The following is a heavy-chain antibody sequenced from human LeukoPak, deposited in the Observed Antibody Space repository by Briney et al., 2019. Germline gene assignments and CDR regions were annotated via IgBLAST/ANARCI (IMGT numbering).Heavy chain of an antibody. CDR2: INHSGST. J-gene: IGHJ4*02. D-gene: IGHD4-17*01. V-gene: IGHV4-34*01. CDR1: GGSFSGYY. Sequence: PSETLSLTCAVYGGSFSGYYWSWIRQPPGKGLEWIGEINHSGSTNYNPSLESRVTISVDTSKNQFSLKLSAVTAADTAVYYCAGDSASTVTTDDYWGQGTLVTVSS. CDR3: AGDSASTVTTDDY.